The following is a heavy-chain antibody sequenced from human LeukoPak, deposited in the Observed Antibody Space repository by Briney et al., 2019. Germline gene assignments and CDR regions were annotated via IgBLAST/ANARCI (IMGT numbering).Heavy chain of an antibody. J-gene: IGHJ4*02. D-gene: IGHD3-22*01. CDR2: ISGSGGST. CDR1: GFTFSSYA. CDR3: AKEVERDSSGYPICDY. Sequence: PGGSLRLSCAASGFTFSSYAMSWVRQAPGKGLEWVSAISGSGGSTYYADSVKGRFTISRDNSKNTLYLQMNSLRAEDTAVYYCAKEVERDSSGYPICDYWGQGTLVTVSS. V-gene: IGHV3-23*01.